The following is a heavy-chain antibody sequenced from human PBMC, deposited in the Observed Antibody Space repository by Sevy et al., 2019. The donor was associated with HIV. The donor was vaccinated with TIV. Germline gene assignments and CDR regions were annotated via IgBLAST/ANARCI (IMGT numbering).Heavy chain of an antibody. J-gene: IGHJ6*02. Sequence: GGSLRLSCAASGFNFGTHGMHWVRQAPGKGLEWVAIIWSDGTKIYYVESVKGRFTISRDNSKNTLYLQMNSLRAEDTAVYYCAREMQTLQWLIRYYYYGMDVWGQGTTVTVSS. CDR1: GFNFGTHG. CDR3: AREMQTLQWLIRYYYYGMDV. V-gene: IGHV3-33*01. D-gene: IGHD3-16*01. CDR2: IWSDGTKI.